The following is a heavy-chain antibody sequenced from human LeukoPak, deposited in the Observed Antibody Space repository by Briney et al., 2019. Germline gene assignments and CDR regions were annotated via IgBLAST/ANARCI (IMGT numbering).Heavy chain of an antibody. CDR3: VKPQYCGDRCSNWFDP. CDR2: ILYDGIDK. D-gene: IGHD2-21*01. CDR1: GFAFSSYG. Sequence: GGSLRLSCAASGFAFSSYGMHWVRQSPDKGLEWVAVILYDGIDKCYADSVKGRFTIPRDNSKNTLYLQMNSLRTEDTAVYYCVKPQYCGDRCSNWFDPWGQGTLVIVSS. J-gene: IGHJ5*02. V-gene: IGHV3-30*18.